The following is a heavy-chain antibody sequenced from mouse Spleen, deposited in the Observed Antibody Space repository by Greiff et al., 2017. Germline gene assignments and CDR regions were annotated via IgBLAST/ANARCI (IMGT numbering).Heavy chain of an antibody. Sequence: VQLKESGPGLVQPSQSLSITCTVSGFSLTSYGVHWVRQSPGKGLEWLGVIWSGGSTDYNAAFISRLSISKDNSKSQVFFKMNSLQADDTAIYYCAMIYYDYVGYAMDYWGQGTSVTVSS. CDR2: IWSGGST. CDR3: AMIYYDYVGYAMDY. V-gene: IGHV2-2*01. CDR1: GFSLTSYG. J-gene: IGHJ4*01. D-gene: IGHD2-4*01.